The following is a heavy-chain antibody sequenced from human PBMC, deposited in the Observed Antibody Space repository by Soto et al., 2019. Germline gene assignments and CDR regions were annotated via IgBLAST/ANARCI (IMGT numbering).Heavy chain of an antibody. J-gene: IGHJ6*02. V-gene: IGHV3-30*18. Sequence: GGSLILSCAASGFTFRRSVMHWVRQAPGKGLGWVAVISYDGGNKYYGDSVRGRFTISRDNSNNTLYLEMKSLRVEDTAVYYCAKVRFGRGILSNTMDVWGQGTTVTVSS. CDR3: AKVRFGRGILSNTMDV. D-gene: IGHD3-16*01. CDR1: GFTFRRSV. CDR2: ISYDGGNK.